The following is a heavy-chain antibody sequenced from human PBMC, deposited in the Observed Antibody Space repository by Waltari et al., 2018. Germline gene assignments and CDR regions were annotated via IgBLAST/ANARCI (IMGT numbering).Heavy chain of an antibody. D-gene: IGHD5-12*01. CDR3: ARDRGLQWLEGSGPLEY. Sequence: QVQLVQSGAEVKKPGASVTVSCKASGYTFNGYYIHWVRQAPGQGLEWMGWINPNSGGTNFAQKFQGRVTMTRDTSITTAYLGLSSLRSDDTAVYYCARDRGLQWLEGSGPLEYWGQGTLVTVSS. CDR2: INPNSGGT. J-gene: IGHJ4*02. V-gene: IGHV1-2*02. CDR1: GYTFNGYY.